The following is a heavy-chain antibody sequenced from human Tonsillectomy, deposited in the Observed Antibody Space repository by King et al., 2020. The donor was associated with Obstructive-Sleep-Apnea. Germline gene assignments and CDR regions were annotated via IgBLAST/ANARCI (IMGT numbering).Heavy chain of an antibody. CDR2: INPNSGGT. D-gene: IGHD2-15*01. CDR1: GYTFIGYY. Sequence: QVQLVESGAEVKKPGASVKVSCKASGYTFIGYYIHWVRQAPGQGLEWMGWINPNSGGTHYAQKFQGRVTMTRDTSISTAYMELSRLRSDDTALYYCARDGRQQLLEGGPHPLNGGQGTMVTVSS. J-gene: IGHJ3*01. CDR3: ARDGRQQLLEGGPHPLN. V-gene: IGHV1-2*02.